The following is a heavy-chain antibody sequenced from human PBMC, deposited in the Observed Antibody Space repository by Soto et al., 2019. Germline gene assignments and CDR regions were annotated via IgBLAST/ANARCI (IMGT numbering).Heavy chain of an antibody. Sequence: SETLSLTCAVSGDSISSETYWGWIRQPPGKGLEWIGIINDSGTTYYNPSLKSRVSISVDTSKNQFSLKVRSVIAADTAMYYCARVYCGNYPDYWGQGTLDTVPS. CDR1: GDSISSETY. CDR2: INDSGTT. V-gene: IGHV4-38-2*01. D-gene: IGHD2-21*01. CDR3: ARVYCGNYPDY. J-gene: IGHJ4*02.